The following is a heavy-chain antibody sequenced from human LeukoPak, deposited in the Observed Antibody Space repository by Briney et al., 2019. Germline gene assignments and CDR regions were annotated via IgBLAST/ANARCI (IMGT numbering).Heavy chain of an antibody. CDR2: ISGTGGST. CDR3: AKDFGGGVLGYFHH. CDR1: GFTFSSHS. V-gene: IGHV3-23*01. Sequence: PGGSLRLSCVASGFTFSSHSMNWVRQAPGKGLEWVSAISGTGGSTYYADSVKGRFTISRDNSKNTLYLQMNSLRAEDTAVYYCAKDFGGGVLGYFHHWGQGTLVTVSA. D-gene: IGHD4-23*01. J-gene: IGHJ1*01.